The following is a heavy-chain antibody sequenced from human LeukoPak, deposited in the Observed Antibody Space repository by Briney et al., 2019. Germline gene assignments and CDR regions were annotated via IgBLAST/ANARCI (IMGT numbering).Heavy chain of an antibody. J-gene: IGHJ4*02. Sequence: GESLKISCKGSGYSFTSYWIGWVRQMPGKGLEWMGIIYPSDSDTRYSPSFQGQVTISADKSISTAYLQWSSLKASDTAMYYCARQHSSSWYYFDYWGQGTLVTVSS. D-gene: IGHD6-13*01. V-gene: IGHV5-51*01. CDR2: IYPSDSDT. CDR3: ARQHSSSWYYFDY. CDR1: GYSFTSYW.